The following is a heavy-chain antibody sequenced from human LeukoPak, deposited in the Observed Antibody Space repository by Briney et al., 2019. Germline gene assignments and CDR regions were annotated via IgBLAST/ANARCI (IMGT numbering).Heavy chain of an antibody. J-gene: IGHJ4*02. V-gene: IGHV4-59*01. D-gene: IGHD3-3*01. CDR3: AREIRFLEWFDN. Sequence: PSETLSLTCTVSGGSISSYYWSWIRQPPGKGLEWIGYIYSNGNTKYNPSLKSRVTISVDTSKNQFSLKLSSVTAAATALYYCAREIRFLEWFDNWGQGTLVTVSS. CDR2: IYSNGNT. CDR1: GGSISSYY.